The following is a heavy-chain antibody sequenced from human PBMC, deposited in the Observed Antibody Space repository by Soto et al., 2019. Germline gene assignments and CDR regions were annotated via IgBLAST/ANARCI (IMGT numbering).Heavy chain of an antibody. CDR2: ISPYSGNT. J-gene: IGHJ6*02. Sequence: VQLVQSGDEVRKPRSSVKFSCKASGYIFVNYVIAWVRQAPGQGLGWMGWISPYSGNTHYASKVQGRLTMTTDKSTSTAYVDQGSLTSDDAAVYYFGMVDNYVTPTHHDVWGQGTTVTVSS. V-gene: IGHV1-18*01. D-gene: IGHD3-16*01. CDR3: GMVDNYVTPTHHDV. CDR1: GYIFVNYV.